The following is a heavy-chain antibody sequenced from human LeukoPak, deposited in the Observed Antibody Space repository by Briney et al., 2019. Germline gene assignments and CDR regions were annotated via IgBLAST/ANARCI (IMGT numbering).Heavy chain of an antibody. V-gene: IGHV3-7*01. CDR1: GFTFSSYW. CDR3: ARDRPPGYSSSWYPTY. CDR2: IKQDGSEK. J-gene: IGHJ4*02. Sequence: GGSLRLSCAASGFTFSSYWMSWVRQAPGKGLEWVANIKQDGSEKYYVDSVKGRFTISRDNAKNSLYLQMNSLRAEDTAVYYCARDRPPGYSSSWYPTYWGQGTLVTVSS. D-gene: IGHD6-13*01.